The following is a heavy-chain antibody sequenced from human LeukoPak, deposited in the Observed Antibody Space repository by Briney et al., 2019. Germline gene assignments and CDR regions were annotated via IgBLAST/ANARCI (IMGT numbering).Heavy chain of an antibody. J-gene: IGHJ4*02. CDR3: ARSILGATSNPYYFDY. CDR2: IYSSGST. CDR1: GGSISTHY. Sequence: LETLSLTCTVSGGSISTHYWSWIRQPPGKGLEYIGFIYSSGSTNYNPSLKSRVTMSLDTSKNQFSLKLSSVTAADTAVYYCARSILGATSNPYYFDYWGQGTLVAVSS. D-gene: IGHD5-12*01. V-gene: IGHV4-59*08.